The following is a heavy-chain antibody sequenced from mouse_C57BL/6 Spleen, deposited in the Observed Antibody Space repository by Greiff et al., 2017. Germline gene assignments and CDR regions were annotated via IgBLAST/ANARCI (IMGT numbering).Heavy chain of an antibody. CDR3: TTGGNYRFAY. Sequence: VQLQQSGAELVRPGASVKLSCTASGFNIQDAYMHWVKQRPEQGLEWIGWIDPENGDTEYASKFQGKATITADTSSNTAYLQLSSLTSEDTAVYYCTTGGNYRFAYWGQGTLVTVSA. CDR2: IDPENGDT. D-gene: IGHD2-1*01. CDR1: GFNIQDAY. V-gene: IGHV14-4*01. J-gene: IGHJ3*01.